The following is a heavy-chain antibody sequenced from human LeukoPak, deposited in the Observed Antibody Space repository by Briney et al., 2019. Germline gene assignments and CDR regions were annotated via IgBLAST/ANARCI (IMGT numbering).Heavy chain of an antibody. V-gene: IGHV1-8*01. J-gene: IGHJ6*02. CDR3: ARFYSSGWSTAVYYYYGMDV. CDR2: MNPNSGNT. Sequence: GASVKVSCKASGYTFTSYDINWVRQAPGQGLEWMGWMNPNSGNTGYAQKFQGRVTMTRNTSISTAYMELSSLRSEDTAVYYCARFYSSGWSTAVYYYYGMDVWGQGTTVTVSS. CDR1: GYTFTSYD. D-gene: IGHD6-19*01.